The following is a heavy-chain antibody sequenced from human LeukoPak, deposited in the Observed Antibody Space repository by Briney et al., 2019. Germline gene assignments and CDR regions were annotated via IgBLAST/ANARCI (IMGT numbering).Heavy chain of an antibody. J-gene: IGHJ3*02. V-gene: IGHV3-23*01. Sequence: PGGSLRLSCAASGFTFSSYAMSWVRQAPGKGLEWVSSITASGGNTYYADSVKGRFTISRDNSKNTLYLQMNSLRAEDTALYYCAKISGVAPIWGQGTTVTVSS. CDR1: GFTFSSYA. CDR3: AKISGVAPI. D-gene: IGHD5-12*01. CDR2: ITASGGNT.